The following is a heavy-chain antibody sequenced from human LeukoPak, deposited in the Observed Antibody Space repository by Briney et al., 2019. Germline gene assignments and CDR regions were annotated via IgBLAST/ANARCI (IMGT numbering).Heavy chain of an antibody. D-gene: IGHD5-12*01. CDR3: ARASGYDSYYYYYGMDV. Sequence: GGSLRLSCAASGFTFSSYWMHWVRQAPGKGLVWVSRINSDGSSTSYADSVKGRFTISRDNAKNTLYLQMNSLRAEDTAVYYCARASGYDSYYYYYGMDVWGQGTTVTVSS. V-gene: IGHV3-74*01. J-gene: IGHJ6*02. CDR1: GFTFSSYW. CDR2: INSDGSST.